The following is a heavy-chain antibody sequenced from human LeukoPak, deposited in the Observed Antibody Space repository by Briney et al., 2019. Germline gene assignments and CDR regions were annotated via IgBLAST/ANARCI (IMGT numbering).Heavy chain of an antibody. J-gene: IGHJ6*03. D-gene: IGHD5-18*01. V-gene: IGHV4-61*02. CDR2: TYTSGST. CDR1: GGSISSGSYY. Sequence: SETLSLTCTVSGGSISSGSYYWSWIRQPAGKGLEWIGRTYTSGSTNYNPSLKSRVTISVDTSKNQFSLKLGSVTAADTAVYYCARSGYSYGFYYYYYMDVWGKGTTVTVSS. CDR3: ARSGYSYGFYYYYYMDV.